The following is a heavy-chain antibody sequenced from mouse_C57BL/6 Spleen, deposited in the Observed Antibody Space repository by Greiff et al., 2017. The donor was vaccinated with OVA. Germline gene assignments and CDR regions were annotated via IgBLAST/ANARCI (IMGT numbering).Heavy chain of an antibody. CDR3: ARERDYDYDVGFAY. CDR2: INPYNGGT. D-gene: IGHD2-4*01. Sequence: VQLKESGPVLVKPGASVKMSCKASGYTFTDYYMNWVKQSHGKSLEWIGVINPYNGGTSYNQKFKGKATLTVDKSSSTAYMELNSLTSEDSAVYYCARERDYDYDVGFAYWGQGTLVTVSA. J-gene: IGHJ3*01. V-gene: IGHV1-19*01. CDR1: GYTFTDYY.